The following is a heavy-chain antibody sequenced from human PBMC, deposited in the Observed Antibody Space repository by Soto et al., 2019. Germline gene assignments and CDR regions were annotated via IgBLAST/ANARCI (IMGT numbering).Heavy chain of an antibody. V-gene: IGHV3-30-3*01. Sequence: GSLRLSCAASGFTFSSYAMHWVRQAPGKGLEWVAVISYDGSNKYYADSVKGRFTISRDNSKNTLYLQMNSLRAEDTAVYYCASPLGYCSGGSCYSDPDFDYWGQGTLVTVSS. CDR3: ASPLGYCSGGSCYSDPDFDY. J-gene: IGHJ4*02. D-gene: IGHD2-15*01. CDR2: ISYDGSNK. CDR1: GFTFSSYA.